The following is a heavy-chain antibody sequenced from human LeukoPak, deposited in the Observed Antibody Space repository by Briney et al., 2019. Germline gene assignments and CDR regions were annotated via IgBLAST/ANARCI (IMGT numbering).Heavy chain of an antibody. J-gene: IGHJ4*02. CDR2: IIPIFGTA. Sequence: SVKVSCKASGGTFSSYAISWVRQAPGQGLEWMGGIIPIFGTANYAQKFQGRVTITTDESTSTAYMELSSLRSEDTAVYSCAREGVAGTGLDYWGQGTLVTVSS. D-gene: IGHD6-13*01. CDR3: AREGVAGTGLDY. V-gene: IGHV1-69*05. CDR1: GGTFSSYA.